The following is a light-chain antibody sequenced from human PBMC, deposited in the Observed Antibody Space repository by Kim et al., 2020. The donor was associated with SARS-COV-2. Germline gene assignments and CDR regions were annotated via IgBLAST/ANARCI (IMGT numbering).Light chain of an antibody. CDR1: DSNIRTPT. CDR3: AQCDDILNGWV. Sequence: GQRVTNSCSGTDSNIRTPTVNWYQQCPGTAPKLLIPPNIAPPSGVPYRLSGAKSGTSASLATSGLQPEDEADYYCAQCDDILNGWVFGGGTTVTVL. V-gene: IGLV1-44*01. CDR2: PNI. J-gene: IGLJ3*02.